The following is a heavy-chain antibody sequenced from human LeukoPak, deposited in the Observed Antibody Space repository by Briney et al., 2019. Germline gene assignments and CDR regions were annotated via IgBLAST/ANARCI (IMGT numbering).Heavy chain of an antibody. Sequence: MPSETLSLTCTVSGGSISSDYWSWIRQPPGKGLEWIGYFYYSGITNYNPSLKSRVTISVDTSKNQFSLKLSSVTAADTAVYYCARLHYDSSGYYYFDYWGQGTLVTVSS. D-gene: IGHD3-22*01. V-gene: IGHV4-59*08. J-gene: IGHJ4*02. CDR2: FYYSGIT. CDR3: ARLHYDSSGYYYFDY. CDR1: GGSISSDY.